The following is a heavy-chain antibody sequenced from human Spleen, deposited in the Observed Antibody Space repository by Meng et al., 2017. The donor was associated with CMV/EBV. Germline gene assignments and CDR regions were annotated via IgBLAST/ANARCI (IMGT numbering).Heavy chain of an antibody. CDR2: IINRGNTI. V-gene: IGHV3-48*03. Sequence: GESLKISCVASGFTFSNYEMNWVRQAPGKGLEWISYIINRGNTIYYADSVKGRFTISRDNAKNSLYLQMNSLRAEDTAVYYCARDLLRYDYIWGSYYGLDVWGRGTTVTVSS. J-gene: IGHJ6*02. CDR1: GFTFSNYE. CDR3: ARDLLRYDYIWGSYYGLDV. D-gene: IGHD3-16*01.